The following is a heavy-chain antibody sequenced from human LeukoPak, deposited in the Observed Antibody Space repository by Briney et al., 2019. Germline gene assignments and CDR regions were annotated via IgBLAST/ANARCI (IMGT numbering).Heavy chain of an antibody. D-gene: IGHD7-27*01. Sequence: GGSLRLSCAASGFTVSSNYMTWIRQAPGKGLEWVAVIYSGGSTYYADSVKGRFTISRDNSKNTLYLQMNSLRAEDTAVYYCTRNWGSDNWFDPWGQGTLVTVSS. CDR1: GFTVSSNY. CDR3: TRNWGSDNWFDP. V-gene: IGHV3-53*01. CDR2: IYSGGST. J-gene: IGHJ5*02.